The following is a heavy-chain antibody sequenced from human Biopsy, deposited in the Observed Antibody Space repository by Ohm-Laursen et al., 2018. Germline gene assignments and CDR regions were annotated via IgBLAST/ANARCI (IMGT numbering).Heavy chain of an antibody. V-gene: IGHV3-23*01. Sequence: SLRLSCTASGFTFSSYAMSWIRQAPGKGLEWVSTISGNSDIIYDTDSVKGRFTISRDNSKNTLYLQMNSLRADDTGVYYCALAAAQTVTHFDYWGQGTLVTVSS. D-gene: IGHD4-17*01. CDR1: GFTFSSYA. CDR3: ALAAAQTVTHFDY. CDR2: ISGNSDII. J-gene: IGHJ4*02.